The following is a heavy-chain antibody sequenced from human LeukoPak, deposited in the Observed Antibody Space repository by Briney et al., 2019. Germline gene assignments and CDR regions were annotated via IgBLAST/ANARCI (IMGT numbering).Heavy chain of an antibody. D-gene: IGHD3-22*01. CDR3: TRARATYYYGSSGYM. CDR2: IRSKTYGGTT. Sequence: GGSLRLSCTASGFTFGYFAMSWVRQAPGKGLDWVGFIRSKTYGGTTEYAASVKGRFTISRDDSKSVAYLHMNNLKTEDTAVYYCTRARATYYYGSSGYMGGQGTLVTVSS. CDR1: GFTFGYFA. V-gene: IGHV3-49*04. J-gene: IGHJ4*02.